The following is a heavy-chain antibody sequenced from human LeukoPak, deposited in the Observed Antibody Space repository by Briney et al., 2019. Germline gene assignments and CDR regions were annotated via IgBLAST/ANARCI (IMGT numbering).Heavy chain of an antibody. CDR2: INHSGST. D-gene: IGHD6-19*01. CDR1: GGSISGYY. Sequence: KPSETLSLTCAVYGGSISGYYWSWIRQPPGKGLEWIGEINHSGSTNYNPSLKSRVTISVDTSKNQFSLKLSSVTAADTAVYYCAREGSIAVAHDAFDIWGQGAMVTVSS. CDR3: AREGSIAVAHDAFDI. V-gene: IGHV4-34*01. J-gene: IGHJ3*02.